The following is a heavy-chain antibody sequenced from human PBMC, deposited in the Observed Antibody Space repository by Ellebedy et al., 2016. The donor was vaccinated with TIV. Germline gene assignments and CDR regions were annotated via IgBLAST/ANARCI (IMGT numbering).Heavy chain of an antibody. CDR1: GGSFSGYY. V-gene: IGHV4-34*01. J-gene: IGHJ4*02. CDR3: ARITMIVVDY. D-gene: IGHD3-22*01. Sequence: MPSETLSLTCAVYGGSFSGYYWSWIRQPPGKGLEWIGSIYYSGSTYYNPSLKSRVTISVDTSKNQFSLKLSSVTAADTAVYYCARITMIVVDYWGQGTLVTVSS. CDR2: IYYSGST.